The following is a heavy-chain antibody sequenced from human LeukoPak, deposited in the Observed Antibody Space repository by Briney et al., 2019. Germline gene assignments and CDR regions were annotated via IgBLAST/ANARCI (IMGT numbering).Heavy chain of an antibody. J-gene: IGHJ6*02. CDR3: ARVADILTPITYYYYRGMDV. D-gene: IGHD3-9*01. V-gene: IGHV1-18*01. CDR1: GYTFTSYG. CDR2: ISAYNGNT. Sequence: ASVKVSCKASGYTFTSYGISWVRQAPGQGLEWMGWISAYNGNTNYAQKLQGRVTMTTDTSTSTAYMELRSLRSDDTAVYYCARVADILTPITYYYYRGMDVWGQGTTVTVSS.